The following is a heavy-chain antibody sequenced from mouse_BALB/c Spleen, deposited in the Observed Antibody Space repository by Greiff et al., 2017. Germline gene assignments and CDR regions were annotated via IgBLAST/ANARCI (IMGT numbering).Heavy chain of an antibody. D-gene: IGHD1-2*01. CDR3: ARNSLLRFFDV. CDR2: IDPANGNT. Sequence: EVQLQQSGAELVKPGASVKLSCTASGFNIKDTYMHWVKQRPEQGLEWIGRIDPANGNTKYDPKFQGKATITADTSSNTAYLQLSSLTSEDTAVYYCARNSLLRFFDVWGAGTTVTVSS. CDR1: GFNIKDTY. J-gene: IGHJ1*01. V-gene: IGHV14-3*02.